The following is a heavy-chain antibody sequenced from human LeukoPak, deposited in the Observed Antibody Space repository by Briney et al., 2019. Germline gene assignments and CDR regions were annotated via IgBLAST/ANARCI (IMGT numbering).Heavy chain of an antibody. J-gene: IGHJ4*02. CDR3: ATEWGELN. CDR1: GYTFTDYY. D-gene: IGHD1-7*01. CDR2: VDPKDGQT. Sequence: GASVKVSCKISGYTFTDYYIHWVQQAPGKGLEWVGLVDPKDGQTIYAERFQDRVTITADTSTDTAYMEVSGLRSEDTAFYYCATEWGELNWGQGTLVTVSS. V-gene: IGHV1-69-2*01.